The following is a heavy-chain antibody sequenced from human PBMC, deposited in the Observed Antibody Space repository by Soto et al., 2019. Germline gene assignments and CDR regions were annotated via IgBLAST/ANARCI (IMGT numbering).Heavy chain of an antibody. CDR1: GGSVGSGSYY. CDR3: ARDSVLAYYSERRYPYWFDP. D-gene: IGHD4-4*01. V-gene: IGHV4-61*03. CDR2: IYYSGNT. J-gene: IGHJ5*02. Sequence: SETLSLTCTVSGGSVGSGSYYWSWIRQPLGKGLEWIGYIYYSGNTDYNPSLRGRATISVDKAKNHFSMQLTSVTSADTAIYYCARDSVLAYYSERRYPYWFDPWGQGTLVTVSS.